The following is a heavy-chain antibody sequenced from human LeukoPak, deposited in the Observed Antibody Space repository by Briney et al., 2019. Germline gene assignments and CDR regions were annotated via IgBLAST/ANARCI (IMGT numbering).Heavy chain of an antibody. V-gene: IGHV4-4*07. CDR1: GGSISSYY. D-gene: IGHD6-19*01. J-gene: IGHJ4*02. CDR2: IYTSGST. Sequence: PSETLSLTCTVSGGSISSYYWSWIRQPAGKGLEWIGRIYTSGSTNYNPSLKSRVTISVDTSKNQFSLKLTSVTAADTAVYYCARRGFSSGFYYFDYWGQGTLVTVSS. CDR3: ARRGFSSGFYYFDY.